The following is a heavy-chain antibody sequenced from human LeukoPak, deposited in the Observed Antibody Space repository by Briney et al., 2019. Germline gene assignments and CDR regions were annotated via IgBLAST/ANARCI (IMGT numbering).Heavy chain of an antibody. CDR3: AKGRSSSYFYD. V-gene: IGHV3-23*01. Sequence: GGSLRLSCAASGFTFSSYAMSWVRQAPGKGLEWVSSISGTGGRTYYADSVKGRFTISRDNSRNTLFLQMNSLRAEDTAVYFCAKGRSSSYFYDWGQGTLVTVSS. D-gene: IGHD3-22*01. CDR2: ISGTGGRT. J-gene: IGHJ4*02. CDR1: GFTFSSYA.